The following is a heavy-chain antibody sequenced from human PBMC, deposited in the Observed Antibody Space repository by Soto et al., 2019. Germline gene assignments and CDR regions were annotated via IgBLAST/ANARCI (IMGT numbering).Heavy chain of an antibody. D-gene: IGHD3-22*01. CDR2: IYYSGST. Sequence: PSETLSLTCTVSGGSISSSSYYWGWIRQPPEKGLEWIGSIYYSGSTYYNPSLKSRVTISVDTSKNQFSLKLSSVTAADTAVYYCARLGYYYDSSGFYYYYYGMDVWGQGTTVTVS. CDR3: ARLGYYYDSSGFYYYYYGMDV. J-gene: IGHJ6*02. V-gene: IGHV4-39*01. CDR1: GGSISSSSYY.